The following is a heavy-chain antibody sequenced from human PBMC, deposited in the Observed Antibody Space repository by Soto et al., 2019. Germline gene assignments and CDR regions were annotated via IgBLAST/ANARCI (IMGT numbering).Heavy chain of an antibody. J-gene: IGHJ3*02. V-gene: IGHV4-4*07. CDR1: GGSISSYY. D-gene: IGHD4-17*01. Sequence: SETLSLTCTVSGGSISSYYWSWIRQPAGKGLEWIGRIYTSGSTNYNPSLKSRVTVSVDTSKNQFSLKLSSVTAADTAVYYCASLGTTVTTRRNLNAFDIWGQGTMVTVSS. CDR2: IYTSGST. CDR3: ASLGTTVTTRRNLNAFDI.